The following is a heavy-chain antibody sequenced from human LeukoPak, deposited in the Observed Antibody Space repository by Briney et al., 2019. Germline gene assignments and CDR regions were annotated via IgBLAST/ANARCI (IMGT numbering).Heavy chain of an antibody. D-gene: IGHD4-23*01. CDR2: IYYSGST. CDR1: GGSISSYY. V-gene: IGHV4-59*06. CDR3: ASHGGNGVGRGYYYYMDV. J-gene: IGHJ6*03. Sequence: SETLSLTCTVSGGSISSYYRSWIRQHPGKGLEWIGYIYYSGSTYYNPSLKSRVTISVDTSKNQFSLKLSSVTAADTAVYYCASHGGNGVGRGYYYYMDVWGKGTTVTVSS.